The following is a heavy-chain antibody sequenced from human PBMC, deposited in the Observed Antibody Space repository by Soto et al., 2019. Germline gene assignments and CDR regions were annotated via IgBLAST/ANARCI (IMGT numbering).Heavy chain of an antibody. V-gene: IGHV4-34*01. D-gene: IGHD6-6*01. CDR2: INHSGST. CDR3: ASSGKRSSSSRHRYWYCDL. CDR1: GGSFSGYY. J-gene: IGHJ2*01. Sequence: QVQLQQWGAGLLKPSETLSLTCAVYGGSFSGYYWSWIRQPPGKGLEWIGEINHSGSTNYNPSLKRRVTISVDTSKIQFSLKLSSVTAADTAVYYCASSGKRSSSSRHRYWYCDLWGRGALVPVT.